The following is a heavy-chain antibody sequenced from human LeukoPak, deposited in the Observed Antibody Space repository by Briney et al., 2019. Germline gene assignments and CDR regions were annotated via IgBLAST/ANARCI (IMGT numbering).Heavy chain of an antibody. J-gene: IGHJ4*02. Sequence: GGSLRLSCAASGFTFSSYGMHWVRQAPGKGLEWVAVISYDGSNKYYADSVKGRFTISRDNSKNTLYLQMNSLRAEDTAVYYCAKVHRAAIFGVVRESPYWGQGTLVTVSS. D-gene: IGHD3-3*01. CDR2: ISYDGSNK. CDR1: GFTFSSYG. V-gene: IGHV3-30*18. CDR3: AKVHRAAIFGVVRESPY.